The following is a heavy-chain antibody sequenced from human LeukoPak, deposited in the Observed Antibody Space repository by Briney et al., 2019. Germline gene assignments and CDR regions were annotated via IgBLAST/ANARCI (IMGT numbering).Heavy chain of an antibody. CDR2: INPNSGGT. CDR1: GYTFTGYY. J-gene: IGHJ4*02. CDR3: ARLSCTNGVCYLIGGYFDY. D-gene: IGHD2-8*01. V-gene: IGHV1-2*02. Sequence: ASVKVSCKASGYTFTGYYMHWVRQAPGQGLEWMGWINPNSGGTNYAQKFQGRVTMTRDTSTSTVYMELSSPRSEDTAVYYCARLSCTNGVCYLIGGYFDYWGQGTLVTVSS.